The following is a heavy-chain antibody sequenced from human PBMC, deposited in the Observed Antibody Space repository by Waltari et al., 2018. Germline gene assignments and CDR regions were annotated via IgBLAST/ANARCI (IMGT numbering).Heavy chain of an antibody. J-gene: IGHJ6*02. D-gene: IGHD2-15*01. Sequence: EVQLVESGGGLVQPGGSLRLSCAASGFTFSSYWMHWVRQAPGKGLVWVSRINSDGGRRSYADSVKGRFTISRDNAKNTLYLQMNSLRAEDTAVYYCARGGCSGGSCWGVFYYYYGMDVWGQGTTVTVSS. CDR3: ARGGCSGGSCWGVFYYYYGMDV. V-gene: IGHV3-74*01. CDR2: INSDGGRR. CDR1: GFTFSSYW.